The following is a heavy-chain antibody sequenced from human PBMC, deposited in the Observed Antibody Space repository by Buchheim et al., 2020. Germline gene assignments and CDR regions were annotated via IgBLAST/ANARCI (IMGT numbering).Heavy chain of an antibody. J-gene: IGHJ6*02. CDR2: INSDGRTT. CDR3: VTSGSYYYYAMDV. CDR1: GFTFSSYW. D-gene: IGHD3-22*01. Sequence: EVQLVESGGGLVQPGGSLRLSCAASGFTFSSYWMHWVRQAPGKGLVCVARINSDGRTTTYADSVKGRFTISRDHAINTLYLQMNSLRAEDTAVYYCVTSGSYYYYAMDVWGQGTT. V-gene: IGHV3-74*01.